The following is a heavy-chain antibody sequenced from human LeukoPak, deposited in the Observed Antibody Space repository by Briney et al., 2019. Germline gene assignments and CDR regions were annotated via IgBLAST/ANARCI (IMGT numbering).Heavy chain of an antibody. J-gene: IGHJ4*02. V-gene: IGHV3-64D*06. CDR2: ISNDGGGT. CDR1: GFTFSTYA. Sequence: GGPLRLSCSASGFTFSTYAMHWVRQAPGKGLEFVSAISNDGGGTYNADSVKGRFIISRDNSKNTLFLQMSSLRGEDTAVYYCVKDAGGNFLFDFWGQGTLVTVSS. CDR3: VKDAGGNFLFDF. D-gene: IGHD4-23*01.